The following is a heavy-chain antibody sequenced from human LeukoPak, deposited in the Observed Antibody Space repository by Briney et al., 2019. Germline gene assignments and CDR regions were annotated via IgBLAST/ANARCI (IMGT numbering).Heavy chain of an antibody. Sequence: GGSLRLSCAASGFTFSHYAMHWVRQAPGKGLEWVAVMSYDGSAQYYADSVKGRFTISRDNSKSTLYLQMSSLRSDDTAFYYCAKVMITVVTTSKLDSWGQGTLVTVSS. CDR1: GFTFSHYA. CDR2: MSYDGSAQ. D-gene: IGHD4-23*01. V-gene: IGHV3-30*18. J-gene: IGHJ4*02. CDR3: AKVMITVVTTSKLDS.